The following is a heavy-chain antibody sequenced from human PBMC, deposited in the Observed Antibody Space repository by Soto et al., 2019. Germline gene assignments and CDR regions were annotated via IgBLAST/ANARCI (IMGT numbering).Heavy chain of an antibody. Sequence: GGSLRLSCAASGFTVSSNYMSWVRQAPGKGLEWVSVIYSGGSTYYADSVKGRFTISRDNSKNTLYLQMNSLRAEDTAVYYCGNFCGGDCYPKYYYYYYGMDVWGQGTTVTVSS. J-gene: IGHJ6*02. D-gene: IGHD2-21*02. CDR2: IYSGGST. V-gene: IGHV3-53*01. CDR1: GFTVSSNY. CDR3: GNFCGGDCYPKYYYYYYGMDV.